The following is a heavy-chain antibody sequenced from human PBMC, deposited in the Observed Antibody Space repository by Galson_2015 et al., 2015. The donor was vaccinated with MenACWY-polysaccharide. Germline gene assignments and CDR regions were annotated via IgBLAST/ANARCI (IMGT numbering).Heavy chain of an antibody. CDR1: GITFGSYW. J-gene: IGHJ3*02. D-gene: IGHD3-10*01. CDR3: AREYPRMVRGVIIDALDI. V-gene: IGHV3-7*01. Sequence: SLRLSCAASGITFGSYWMSWVRQAPGKGLEWVANIKLDGSEKYYVDSVKGRFTISRDNAKNSLYLQMNSLRAEDTAVYYCAREYPRMVRGVIIDALDIWGQGTMVTVSS. CDR2: IKLDGSEK.